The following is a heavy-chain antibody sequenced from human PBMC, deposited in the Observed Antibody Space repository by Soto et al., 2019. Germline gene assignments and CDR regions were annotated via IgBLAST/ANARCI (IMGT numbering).Heavy chain of an antibody. D-gene: IGHD3-16*01. V-gene: IGHV3-7*01. J-gene: IGHJ4*02. CDR2: IKQDGSEK. Sequence: EVQLVESGGGLVQPGGSLRLSCAASEFSIRNFWMNWVRQAPGKGLEWVAMIKQDGSEKFYVDSVKGRFTISRDNAKNSLYLQMNSLRAEDTAVYYCARQKFDYVSIDYWGRGTLVTVSS. CDR3: ARQKFDYVSIDY. CDR1: EFSIRNFW.